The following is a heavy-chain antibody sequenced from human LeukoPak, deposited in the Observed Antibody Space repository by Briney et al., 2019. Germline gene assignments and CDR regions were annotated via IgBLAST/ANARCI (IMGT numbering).Heavy chain of an antibody. J-gene: IGHJ3*02. CDR1: GGTFSSYA. V-gene: IGHV1-69*04. CDR3: ARGKSETLTVTTQGRAFDI. Sequence: GASVKVSCKASGGTFSSYAISWVRQAPGQGLEGMGRIIPILGIANYAQKFQGRVTITADKSTSTAYMELSSLRSEDTAVYYCARGKSETLTVTTQGRAFDIWGQGTMVTVSS. D-gene: IGHD4-4*01. CDR2: IIPILGIA.